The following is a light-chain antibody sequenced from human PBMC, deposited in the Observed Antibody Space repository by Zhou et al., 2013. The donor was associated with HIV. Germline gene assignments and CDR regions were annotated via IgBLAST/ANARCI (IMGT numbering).Light chain of an antibody. CDR3: QHYTDSRWT. V-gene: IGKV3-20*01. CDR2: DAS. Sequence: DIVLTQSPGTLSLSPGERATLSCRASQSVSSAYLAWHQQKPGQAPRLLIYDASNRATGIPDRFTGSGSGTDFTLTISRLEPDDFAVYYCQHYTDSRWTFGQGTKVEIK. CDR1: QSVSSAY. J-gene: IGKJ1*01.